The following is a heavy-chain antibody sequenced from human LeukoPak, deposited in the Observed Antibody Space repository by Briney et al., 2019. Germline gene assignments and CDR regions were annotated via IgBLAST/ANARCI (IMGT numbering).Heavy chain of an antibody. CDR1: GFTFSDYY. D-gene: IGHD4-11*01. J-gene: IGHJ4*02. CDR3: VRVARLVDY. CDR2: ISGSNNDA. V-gene: IGHV3-11*06. Sequence: GGSLRLSCAASGFTFSDYYMTWIRQAPGKGLEYVSYISGSNNDATYADSVKGRFTISRDNAKNSLYLQMNSLRAEDTAVYYCVRVARLVDYWGQGTRVTVSS.